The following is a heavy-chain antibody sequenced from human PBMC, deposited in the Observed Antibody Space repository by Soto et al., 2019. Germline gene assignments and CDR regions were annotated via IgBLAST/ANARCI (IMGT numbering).Heavy chain of an antibody. D-gene: IGHD3-10*01. V-gene: IGHV3-30*18. CDR3: AKGEVRGIIPSYFDY. CDR2: ISNDGSNE. J-gene: IGHJ4*02. CDR1: GFTFRWFG. Sequence: GGSLRLSCAASGFTFRWFGMNWVRQAPGKGLEWVARISNDGSNEYYVDSVKGRFTISRDNSKNTLYLQMDSLRAEDTAVYYCAKGEVRGIIPSYFDYWGLGTLVTVSS.